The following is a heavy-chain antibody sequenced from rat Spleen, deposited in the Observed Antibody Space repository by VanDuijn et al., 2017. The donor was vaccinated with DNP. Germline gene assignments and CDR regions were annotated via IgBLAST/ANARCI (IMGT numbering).Heavy chain of an antibody. CDR3: TREEPRVLSFFSSLFDY. D-gene: IGHD1-2*01. Sequence: QVQLKESGPGLVQPSQTLSLTCTVSGFSLTSYSVHWVRQPPGKGLEWIAAISAGGSSYFNSALKSRLTISRDTSKSQVFLTMIGLQTDDTAIYFCTREEPRVLSFFSSLFDYWGQGVMVTVSS. CDR1: GFSLTSYS. CDR2: ISAGGSS. J-gene: IGHJ2*01. V-gene: IGHV2-6*01.